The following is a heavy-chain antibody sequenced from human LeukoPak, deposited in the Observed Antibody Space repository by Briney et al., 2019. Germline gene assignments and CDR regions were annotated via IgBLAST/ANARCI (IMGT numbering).Heavy chain of an antibody. Sequence: ASVKVSCRASGGTFSSYAISWVRQAPGQGLEWMGGIIPIFGTANYAQKFQGRVTITADESTSTAYMELSSLRSEDTAVYYRCIAARLARHYFDYWGQGTLVTVSS. J-gene: IGHJ4*02. D-gene: IGHD6-6*01. V-gene: IGHV1-69*13. CDR2: IIPIFGTA. CDR1: GGTFSSYA. CDR3: CIAARLARHYFDY.